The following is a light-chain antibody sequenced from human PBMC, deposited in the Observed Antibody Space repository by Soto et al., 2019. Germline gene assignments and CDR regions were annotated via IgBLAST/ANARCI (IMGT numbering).Light chain of an antibody. CDR2: GAS. CDR1: QSVSSSY. CDR3: QQYNNWPLT. V-gene: IGKV3-15*01. J-gene: IGKJ5*01. Sequence: EIVLTQSPGTLSFSPGERATLSCRASQSVSSSYLAWYQQKPGQAPRLLIYGASTRATGIPARFSGSGSGTEFTLTISSLQSEDFAVYYCQQYNNWPLTFGQGTRLEIK.